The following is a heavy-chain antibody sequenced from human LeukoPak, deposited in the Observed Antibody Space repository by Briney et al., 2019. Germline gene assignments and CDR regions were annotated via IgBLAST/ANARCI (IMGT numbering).Heavy chain of an antibody. Sequence: PGGSLRLSCAASGFTFSSHSMNWVRQAPGTGLEWVSYISSSSSAIYYADSVKGRFTISRDNAKNSPYLQMNSLRAEDTAVYYYARVSYGYDYWGQGTLVTVSS. J-gene: IGHJ4*02. D-gene: IGHD5-18*01. CDR1: GFTFSSHS. V-gene: IGHV3-48*01. CDR2: ISSSSSAI. CDR3: ARVSYGYDY.